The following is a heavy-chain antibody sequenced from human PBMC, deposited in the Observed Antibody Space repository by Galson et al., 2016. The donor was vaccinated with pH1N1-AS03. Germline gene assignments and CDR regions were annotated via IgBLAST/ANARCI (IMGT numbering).Heavy chain of an antibody. Sequence: LRLSCAGSGFTFDDSAMHWVRQAPGKGLEWVSGIDWNSGTIDYTDSVKGRFTISRDNAKNSLYLQMNSLRAEDTALYYCARSPGYCSAGSCADPGYFDYWGPGTLVTVSS. J-gene: IGHJ4*02. D-gene: IGHD2-15*01. CDR2: IDWNSGTI. CDR3: ARSPGYCSAGSCADPGYFDY. CDR1: GFTFDDSA. V-gene: IGHV3-9*01.